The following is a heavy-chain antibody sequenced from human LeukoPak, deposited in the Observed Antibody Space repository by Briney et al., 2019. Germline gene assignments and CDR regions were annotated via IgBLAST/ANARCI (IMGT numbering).Heavy chain of an antibody. V-gene: IGHV3-23*01. J-gene: IGHJ3*02. CDR3: AKDPYLGEQLANDAFDI. CDR2: ISGSGGST. Sequence: GGSLRLSCAASGFTFSSYAMSWVRQAPGKGLEWVSAISGSGGSTYYADSVKGRFTIFRDNSKNTLYLQMNSPRAEDTAVYYCAKDPYLGEQLANDAFDIWGQGTMVTVSS. CDR1: GFTFSSYA. D-gene: IGHD6-13*01.